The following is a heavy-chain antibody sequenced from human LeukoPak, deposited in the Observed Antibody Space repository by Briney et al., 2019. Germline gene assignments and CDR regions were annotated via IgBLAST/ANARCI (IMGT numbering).Heavy chain of an antibody. J-gene: IGHJ3*02. CDR3: ARRRWLDYAFDI. CDR2: IYYSWST. CDR1: GGSISSSSYY. V-gene: IGHV4-39*01. Sequence: PSETLSLTCTVSGGSISSSSYYWGWIRQPPGKGLEWIGGIYYSWSTYYNPSLKSRVTISVDTSKNQFSLRLSSVTAADTAVYYCARRRWLDYAFDIWGPGTMVTVSS. D-gene: IGHD6-19*01.